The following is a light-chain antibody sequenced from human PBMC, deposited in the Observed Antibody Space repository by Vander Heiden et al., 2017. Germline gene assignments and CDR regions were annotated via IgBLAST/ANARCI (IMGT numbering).Light chain of an antibody. CDR3: QAWDSSTWV. V-gene: IGLV3-1*01. CDR2: QDR. CDR1: TLGDKY. J-gene: IGLJ3*02. Sequence: SFELAQPPSVSVSPGQTASITCSGDTLGDKYASWYQQKPGQSPVLVIYQDRKRPSGIPERFSGSNSGNTATLTISGAQAMDEADYYCQAWDSSTWVFGGGTKLTDL.